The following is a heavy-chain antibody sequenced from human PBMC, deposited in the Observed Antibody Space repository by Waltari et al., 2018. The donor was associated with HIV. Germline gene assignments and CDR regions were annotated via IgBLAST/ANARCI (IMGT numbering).Heavy chain of an antibody. J-gene: IGHJ5*02. D-gene: IGHD2-15*01. V-gene: IGHV1-8*01. CDR3: AGGNLGGWFTP. CDR1: QGIFNNYN. CDR2: TKPRSSGP. Sequence: EDLVQSGAEVRKPGASVRVSCKTSQGIFNNYNIHWVRQAPGQALARLSRTKPRSSGPHYSPYVADRVRITRDPAINAVYMDFSSLTPRDTAVYYSAGGNLGGWFTPWGQGTLVTV.